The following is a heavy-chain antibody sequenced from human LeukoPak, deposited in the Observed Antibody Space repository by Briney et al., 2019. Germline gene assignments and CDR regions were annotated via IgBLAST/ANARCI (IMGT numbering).Heavy chain of an antibody. D-gene: IGHD2-15*01. V-gene: IGHV3-30*18. Sequence: PGGSLRLSCAASGFTFSNYYMHWVRQAPGKGLEWVAIISDDGERKFYADSVRGRITISRDKSKNTLYLQMNSLRAEDTAVYYCAKYPYCSGGSCYSWIDYWGQGTLVTVSS. CDR1: GFTFSNYY. J-gene: IGHJ4*02. CDR3: AKYPYCSGGSCYSWIDY. CDR2: ISDDGERK.